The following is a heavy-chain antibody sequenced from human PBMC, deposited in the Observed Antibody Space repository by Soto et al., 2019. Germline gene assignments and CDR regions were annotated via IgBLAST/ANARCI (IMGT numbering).Heavy chain of an antibody. CDR3: ARLGVVTLDY. CDR2: INHSGST. Sequence: SETLSLTCAVYGGSFSGYYWSWIRQPPGKGLEWIGEINHSGSTNYNPSLKSRVTISVDTSKNQFSLKLSSVTAADTAVYYCARLGVVTLDYWGQGTLVTVSS. V-gene: IGHV4-34*01. D-gene: IGHD3-3*01. J-gene: IGHJ4*02. CDR1: GGSFSGYY.